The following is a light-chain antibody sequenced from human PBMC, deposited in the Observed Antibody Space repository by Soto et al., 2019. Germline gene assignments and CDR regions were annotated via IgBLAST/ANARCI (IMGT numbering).Light chain of an antibody. J-gene: IGLJ1*01. CDR3: GSYTSSGTTYV. V-gene: IGLV2-14*01. CDR2: DVS. Sequence: LTQPASVSGSPGQSITISCTGTSSDVGNSNYVSWYQQHPGKAPKLMIYDVSDRPSGVSNRFSGSKSGNTASLTISGLQAEDEGDYFCGSYTSSGTTYVFGTGTKVTVL. CDR1: SSDVGNSNY.